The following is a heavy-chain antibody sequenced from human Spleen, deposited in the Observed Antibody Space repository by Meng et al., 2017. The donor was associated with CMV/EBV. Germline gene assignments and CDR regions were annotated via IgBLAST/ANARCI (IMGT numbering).Heavy chain of an antibody. V-gene: IGHV4-59*01. D-gene: IGHD3-3*01. CDR3: AGEPWEWYVGYGLDV. CDR1: GFTFSDYY. CDR2: IHYSGNT. Sequence: GSLRLSCAASGFTFSDYYMSWIRQAPGKGLEWIGYIHYSGNTNYNPSLKSRVSISVDTSRHQFSLKLSSLTAADTATYYCAGEPWEWYVGYGLDVWGQGTAVTVSS. J-gene: IGHJ6*02.